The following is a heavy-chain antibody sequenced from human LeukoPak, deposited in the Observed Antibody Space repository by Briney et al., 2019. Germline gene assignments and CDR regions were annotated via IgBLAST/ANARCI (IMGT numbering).Heavy chain of an antibody. V-gene: IGHV1-69*05. Sequence: SVKVSCKASGGTFSSYAISWVRQASGQGLEWMGGIIPIFGTANYAQKFQGRVTITTGESTSTAYMELSSLRSEDTAVYYCARVSYSGYERVDAFDIWGQGTMVTVSS. J-gene: IGHJ3*02. D-gene: IGHD5-12*01. CDR1: GGTFSSYA. CDR3: ARVSYSGYERVDAFDI. CDR2: IIPIFGTA.